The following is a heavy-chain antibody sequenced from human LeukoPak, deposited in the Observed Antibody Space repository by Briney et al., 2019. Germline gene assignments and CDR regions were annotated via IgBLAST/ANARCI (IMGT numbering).Heavy chain of an antibody. D-gene: IGHD6-19*01. Sequence: PSETLSLTCAVSGYSISSGYYWGWIRQPPGKGLEWIGSIYHSGSTYYNPSLKSRVTISVDTSKNQFSLKLSSVTAADTAVYYCARHGSSGWYGIDYRGQGTLVTVSS. J-gene: IGHJ4*02. CDR3: ARHGSSGWYGIDY. CDR1: GYSISSGYY. V-gene: IGHV4-38-2*01. CDR2: IYHSGST.